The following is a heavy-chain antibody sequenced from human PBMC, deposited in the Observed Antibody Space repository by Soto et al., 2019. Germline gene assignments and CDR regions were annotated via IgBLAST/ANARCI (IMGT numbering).Heavy chain of an antibody. CDR2: IYYSGST. V-gene: IGHV4-30-4*01. D-gene: IGHD3-22*01. J-gene: IGHJ4*02. CDR3: ARGYDSSGYPAFYFDY. Sequence: QVQLQESGPGLVKPSQTLSLTCTVSGGSISSGDYYWSWIRQPPGKGLEWIGYIYYSGSTYYNPTLRSRGTISVDTSKSQFSLKLSSVTAADTAVYYCARGYDSSGYPAFYFDYWGQGTLVTVSS. CDR1: GGSISSGDYY.